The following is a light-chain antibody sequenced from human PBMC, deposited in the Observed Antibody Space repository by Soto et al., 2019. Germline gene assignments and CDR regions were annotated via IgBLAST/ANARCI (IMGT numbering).Light chain of an antibody. CDR3: TSFTSVTRYV. V-gene: IGLV2-14*01. Sequence: QSALTQPASVSGSPGQSITISCTGTSSDVGGYKYVSWYQHHPCRAPKLIIFEVSNRPSGVSDRFSGSKSGNTASLTISGLQAEDEADYYCTSFTSVTRYVFGTGTKLTVL. J-gene: IGLJ1*01. CDR1: SSDVGGYKY. CDR2: EVS.